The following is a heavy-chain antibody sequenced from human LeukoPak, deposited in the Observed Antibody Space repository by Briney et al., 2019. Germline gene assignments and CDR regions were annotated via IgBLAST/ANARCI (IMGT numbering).Heavy chain of an antibody. Sequence: SVKVSCKAPGGTFSSYAISWVRQAPGQGLEWMGGIIPIFGTANYAQKFQGRVTITADESTSTAYMELSSLRSEDTAVYYCASYCSSTSCSYKIYWGQGTLVTVSS. CDR2: IIPIFGTA. CDR1: GGTFSSYA. J-gene: IGHJ4*02. V-gene: IGHV1-69*01. CDR3: ASYCSSTSCSYKIY. D-gene: IGHD2-2*01.